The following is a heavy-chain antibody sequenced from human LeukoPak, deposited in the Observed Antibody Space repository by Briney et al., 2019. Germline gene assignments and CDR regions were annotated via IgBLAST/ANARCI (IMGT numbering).Heavy chain of an antibody. CDR1: GYPFSAHF. CDR2: IDATTGNP. J-gene: IGHJ4*02. Sequence: ASVRVSCKASGYPFSAHFLNWVRQAPGQGLEWMGNIDATTGNPRYAQDFTGRFVFSLDTSVSTAYLQITSLKADDTAAYYCVRGTPTPGMDYWGQGTQVTVSS. CDR3: VRGTPTPGMDY. D-gene: IGHD3-10*01. V-gene: IGHV7-4-1*02.